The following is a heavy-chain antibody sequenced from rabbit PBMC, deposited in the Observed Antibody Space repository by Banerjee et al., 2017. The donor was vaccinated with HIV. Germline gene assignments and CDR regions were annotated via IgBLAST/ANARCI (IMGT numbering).Heavy chain of an antibody. J-gene: IGHJ6*01. V-gene: IGHV1S45*01. CDR1: GFPFSTSTY. D-gene: IGHD6-1*01. CDR2: IGAGSSGST. Sequence: QEQLEESGGGLVQPEGSLALTCTASGFPFSTSTYRSWFRQAPGKGLEWIACIGAGSSGSTYYASWAKGRFTISKTSSTTVTLQMTSLTAADTATYFCARDKYDGYGYAEYGMDLWGPGTLVTVS. CDR3: ARDKYDGYGYAEYGMDL.